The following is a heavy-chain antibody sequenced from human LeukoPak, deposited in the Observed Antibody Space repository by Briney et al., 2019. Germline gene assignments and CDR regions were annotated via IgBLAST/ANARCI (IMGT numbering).Heavy chain of an antibody. CDR1: GFTFSSYR. V-gene: IGHV3-43*02. CDR2: ISGDGGST. CDR3: AGESERSGWYDY. Sequence: GGSLRLSCGASGFTFSSYRIHWVRQAPGKGLEWVSLISGDGGSTFYADSVKGRFTISRDNSKNSLYLQMSSLRSEDTALYYCAGESERSGWYDYWGQGTLVTVSS. D-gene: IGHD6-19*01. J-gene: IGHJ4*02.